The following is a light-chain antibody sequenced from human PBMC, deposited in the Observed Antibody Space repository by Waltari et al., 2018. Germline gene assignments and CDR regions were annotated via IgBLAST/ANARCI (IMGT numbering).Light chain of an antibody. CDR2: GAS. CDR3: QQYGSSPRT. V-gene: IGKV3-20*01. Sequence: EIVLTQSPGTLSLSPGERATLSCRASPSVGSSYLAWYQQKPGQAPRLLIYGASSRATGIPDRFSGSGSGTDFTLTISRLEPEDFAVYYCQQYGSSPRTFGRGTKVEIK. CDR1: PSVGSSY. J-gene: IGKJ1*01.